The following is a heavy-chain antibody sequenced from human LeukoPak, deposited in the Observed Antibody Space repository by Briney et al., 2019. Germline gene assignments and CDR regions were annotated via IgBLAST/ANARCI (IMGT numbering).Heavy chain of an antibody. CDR1: GYTFTSYA. V-gene: IGHV1-3*01. J-gene: IGHJ4*02. D-gene: IGHD3-22*01. Sequence: ASVKVSCKASGYTFTSYAMHWVRQAPGQRLEWMGWINAGNGNTKYSQKFQGRVTITRDTSASTAYMELSSLRSEDTAVYYCARALLYYYDSRFSFDYWGQGTLVTVSS. CDR3: ARALLYYYDSRFSFDY. CDR2: INAGNGNT.